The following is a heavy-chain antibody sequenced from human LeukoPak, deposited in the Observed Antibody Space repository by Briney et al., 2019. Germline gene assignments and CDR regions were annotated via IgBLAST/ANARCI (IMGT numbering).Heavy chain of an antibody. D-gene: IGHD6-13*01. CDR3: ARGSSSSWYDAFDI. V-gene: IGHV3-11*04. Sequence: GGSLRLSCAASGFTFSDYYMSWIRQAPGKGLEWVSYISSSGSTIYYADSVKGRFTISRDNAKNSLYLQMNSLRAEDTAVYYCARGSSSSWYDAFDIWGQGTMVTVSS. J-gene: IGHJ3*02. CDR2: ISSSGSTI. CDR1: GFTFSDYY.